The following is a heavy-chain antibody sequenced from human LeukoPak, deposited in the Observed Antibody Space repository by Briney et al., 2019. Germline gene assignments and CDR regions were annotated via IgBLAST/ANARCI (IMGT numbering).Heavy chain of an antibody. CDR2: ISSSSSYI. J-gene: IGHJ4*02. CDR3: ARDASGWYYFDY. CDR1: GFTFSSYS. V-gene: IGHV3-21*01. Sequence: GGSLRLSCAASGFTFSSYSMNWVRQAPGKGLEWVSSISSSSSYIYYADSVKGRFTISRDNAKNSLYLQMNSLRAEDTAVYYCARDASGWYYFDYWGQGTLVTVSS. D-gene: IGHD6-19*01.